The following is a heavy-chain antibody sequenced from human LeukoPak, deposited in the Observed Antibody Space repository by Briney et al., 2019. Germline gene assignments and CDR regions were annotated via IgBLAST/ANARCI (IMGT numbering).Heavy chain of an antibody. CDR1: GYTFTSYG. J-gene: IGHJ4*02. CDR3: ARDNGDGYNLAPDY. CDR2: ISAYDGNT. D-gene: IGHD5-24*01. Sequence: ASVKVSCKASGYTFTSYGISWVRQAPGQGLEWMGWISAYDGNTNYAQKLQGRVTMTTDTSTSTAYMELRSLRSDDTAVYYCARDNGDGYNLAPDYWGQRTLVTVSS. V-gene: IGHV1-18*01.